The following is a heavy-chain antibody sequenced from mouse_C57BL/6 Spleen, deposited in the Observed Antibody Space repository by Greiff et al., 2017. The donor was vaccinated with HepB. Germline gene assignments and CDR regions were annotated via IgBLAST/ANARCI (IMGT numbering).Heavy chain of an antibody. Sequence: QVQLQQSGPELVKPGASVKISCKASGYAFSSSWMNWVKQRPGKGLEWIGRIYPGDGDTNYNGKFKGKATLTADKSSSTAYMQLSSLTSEDSAVYYCSRWGYYYCGYAMDYWGQGTSVTVSS. CDR1: GYAFSSSW. CDR2: IYPGDGDT. CDR3: SRWGYYYCGYAMDY. D-gene: IGHD1-1*01. J-gene: IGHJ4*01. V-gene: IGHV1-82*01.